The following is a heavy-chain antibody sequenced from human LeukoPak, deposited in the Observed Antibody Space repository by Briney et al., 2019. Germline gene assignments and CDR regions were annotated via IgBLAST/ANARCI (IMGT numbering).Heavy chain of an antibody. CDR2: IYSGGST. D-gene: IGHD4-17*01. Sequence: GGSLRLSCAASGFTVSSNYMSWVRQAPGKGLEWVPVIYSGGSTYYADSVKGRFTISRDNSKNTLYLQMNSLRAEDTAVYHCARDRGYGDYVGWGQGTLVTVSS. CDR1: GFTVSSNY. CDR3: ARDRGYGDYVG. V-gene: IGHV3-53*01. J-gene: IGHJ4*02.